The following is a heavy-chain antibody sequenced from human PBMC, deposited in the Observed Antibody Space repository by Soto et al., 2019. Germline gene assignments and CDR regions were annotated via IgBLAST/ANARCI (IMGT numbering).Heavy chain of an antibody. Sequence: PGESLKISCKGSGYSFTSYWISWVRQMPGKGLEWMGRIDPSDSYTNYSPSFQGHVTISADKSISTAYLQWSSLKASDTAMYYCARGERITMVRGVIRYGMDVWGQGTTVTVSS. V-gene: IGHV5-10-1*01. CDR1: GYSFTSYW. J-gene: IGHJ6*02. CDR2: IDPSDSYT. CDR3: ARGERITMVRGVIRYGMDV. D-gene: IGHD3-10*01.